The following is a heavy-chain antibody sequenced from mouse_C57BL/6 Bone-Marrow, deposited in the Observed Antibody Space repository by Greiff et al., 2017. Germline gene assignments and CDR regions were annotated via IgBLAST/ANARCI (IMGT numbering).Heavy chain of an antibody. J-gene: IGHJ2*01. CDR2: IDPEDGDT. D-gene: IGHD2-3*01. Sequence: VQLKESGAELVRPGASVKLSCTASGFNINDYYMHWVKQRPEQGLEWIGRIDPEDGDTEYAPKFQGKATLTAATSSNTAYLQLSSLPSEDTAVYYCTTDGYLDHNWGQGTTLTVSS. CDR1: GFNINDYY. V-gene: IGHV14-1*01. CDR3: TTDGYLDHN.